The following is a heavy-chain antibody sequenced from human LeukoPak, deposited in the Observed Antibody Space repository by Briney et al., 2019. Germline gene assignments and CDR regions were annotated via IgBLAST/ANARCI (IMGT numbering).Heavy chain of an antibody. CDR2: INPKSGDT. CDR3: ARAQYCSSTSCGVDV. CDR1: GYTFTGYY. J-gene: IGHJ6*02. Sequence: ASVKVSCKASGYTFTGYYMHWVRQAPGQGLEWMGRINPKSGDTSYAQKFRGRVTMTRDTSISTAYMELSRLSYDDTAVYHCARAQYCSSTSCGVDVWGQGTTVTVSS. V-gene: IGHV1-2*06. D-gene: IGHD2-2*01.